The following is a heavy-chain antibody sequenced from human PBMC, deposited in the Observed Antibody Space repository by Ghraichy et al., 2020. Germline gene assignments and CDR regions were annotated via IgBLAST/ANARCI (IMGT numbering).Heavy chain of an antibody. CDR2: ISSSSGHT. CDR1: GFSLNSEG. Sequence: GGSLRLSCTASGFSLNSEGMNWVRQAPGKGLEWVSCISSSSGHTYYADSVKGRFTISRDNAKNSMYLQMDSLRVDDTAVYYCVKDSGQWLLGGWFDSWGHGTLGTVCS. V-gene: IGHV3-21*01. D-gene: IGHD6-19*01. J-gene: IGHJ5*01. CDR3: VKDSGQWLLGGWFDS.